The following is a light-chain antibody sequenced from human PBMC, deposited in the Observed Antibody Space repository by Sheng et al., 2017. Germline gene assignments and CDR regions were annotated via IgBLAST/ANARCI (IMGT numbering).Light chain of an antibody. CDR2: GAS. Sequence: EIVMTQSPATLSLSPGERATLSCRASQSVSSNVAWYQQKPGQAPRLLIYGASSSAAGSPGKFSGSGSGTDFTLTISRLDPEDSAVYYCQYYGSSPRTFGQGTKVLIK. CDR3: QYYGSSPRT. V-gene: IGKV3-20*01. J-gene: IGKJ1*01. CDR1: QSVSSN.